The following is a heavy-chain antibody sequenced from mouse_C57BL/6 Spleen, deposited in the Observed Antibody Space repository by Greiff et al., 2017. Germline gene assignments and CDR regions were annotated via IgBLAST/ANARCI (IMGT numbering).Heavy chain of an antibody. CDR1: GFNIKDDY. J-gene: IGHJ4*01. CDR2: IDPENGDT. CDR3: TTCYAMYY. V-gene: IGHV14-4*01. Sequence: EVQLQQSGAELVRPGASVKLSCTASGFNIKDDYMHWVKQRPEQGLEWIGWIDPENGDTEYASKFQGKATITADTSSNTAYLQLSSLTSEDTAVDNCTTCYAMYYWGQGTSVTGSS.